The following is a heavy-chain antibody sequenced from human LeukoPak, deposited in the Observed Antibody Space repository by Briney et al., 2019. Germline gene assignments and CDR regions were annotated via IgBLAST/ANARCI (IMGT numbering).Heavy chain of an antibody. V-gene: IGHV4-39*07. Sequence: SETLSLTCTVSGGSISSSSYYWGWIRQPPGKGLEWIGSIYYSGSTNYNPSLKSRVTISVDTSKNQFSLKLSSVTAADTAVYYCARDTAWGARWFDPWGPGTLVTVSS. J-gene: IGHJ5*02. CDR3: ARDTAWGARWFDP. CDR2: IYYSGST. CDR1: GGSISSSSYY. D-gene: IGHD3-16*01.